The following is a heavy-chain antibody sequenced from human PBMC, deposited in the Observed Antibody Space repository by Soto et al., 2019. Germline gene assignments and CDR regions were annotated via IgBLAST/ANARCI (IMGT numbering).Heavy chain of an antibody. CDR2: ISSSSSYI. V-gene: IGHV3-21*01. D-gene: IGHD5-18*01. CDR1: GFTFSSYS. J-gene: IGHJ4*02. Sequence: PGGSLRLSCAASGFTFSSYSMNWVRQAPGKGLEWVSSISSSSSYIYYADSVKGRFTISRDNAKNSLYLQMNSLRAEDTAVYYCASGGYSYGPTDYWGQGTLVPVSS. CDR3: ASGGYSYGPTDY.